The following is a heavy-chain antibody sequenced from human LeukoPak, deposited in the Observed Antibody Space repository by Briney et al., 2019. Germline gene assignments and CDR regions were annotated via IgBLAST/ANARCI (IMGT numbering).Heavy chain of an antibody. D-gene: IGHD6-13*01. CDR3: ARSIAAARTTRAAFDI. V-gene: IGHV1-2*02. CDR2: INPNSAGT. Sequence: ASVTVSCKASGYTFTGYYMHWVRQAPGQGLEWMGWINPNSAGTNYAQKFQGRVTLTRDTSISTAYMELSRLRSDDTAVYYCARSIAAARTTRAAFDIWGQGTMVTVSS. J-gene: IGHJ3*02. CDR1: GYTFTGYY.